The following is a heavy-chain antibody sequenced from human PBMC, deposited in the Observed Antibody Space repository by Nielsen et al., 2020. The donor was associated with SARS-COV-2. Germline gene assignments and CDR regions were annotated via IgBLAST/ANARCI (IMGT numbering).Heavy chain of an antibody. J-gene: IGHJ6*02. CDR2: INHSGST. CDR1: GGSFSGYY. Sequence: SETLSLTCAVYGGSFSGYYWSWIRQPPGKGLEWIGEINHSGSTNYNPSLKSRVTISVDTSKNQFSLKLSSVTAADTAVYYCARDLSGSGWYPYYYYGMDVWGQGTTVTVSS. CDR3: ARDLSGSGWYPYYYYGMDV. V-gene: IGHV4-34*01. D-gene: IGHD6-19*01.